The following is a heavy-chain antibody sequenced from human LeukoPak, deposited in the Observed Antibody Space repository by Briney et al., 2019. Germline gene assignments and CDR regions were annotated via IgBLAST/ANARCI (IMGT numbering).Heavy chain of an antibody. D-gene: IGHD1-26*01. CDR3: ARPRGSYHILSEPGY. CDR2: INPNSGGT. Sequence: ASVKVSCKASGYTFTGYYMHWVRLAPGQGLEWMGWINPNSGGTNYAQKLQGRVTFTRDTSISTTYMELSSLRFDDTAFYYCARPRGSYHILSEPGYWGQGTLVTVSS. J-gene: IGHJ4*02. CDR1: GYTFTGYY. V-gene: IGHV1-2*02.